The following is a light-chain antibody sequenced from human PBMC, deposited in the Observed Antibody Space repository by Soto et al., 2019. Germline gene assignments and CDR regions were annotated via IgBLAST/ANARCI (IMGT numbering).Light chain of an antibody. CDR2: EGT. V-gene: IGLV2-23*01. J-gene: IGLJ1*01. CDR1: SSDVESYKL. Sequence: QSALTQPASVSGSPGQSITISCTGTSSDVESYKLISWYQQHPGKAPKLMIYEGTKRPSGVSDRFSGSKSGNTAALTISGLQAEDEVDYYCCSYTGSSTYVFGPGTKVTVL. CDR3: CSYTGSSTYV.